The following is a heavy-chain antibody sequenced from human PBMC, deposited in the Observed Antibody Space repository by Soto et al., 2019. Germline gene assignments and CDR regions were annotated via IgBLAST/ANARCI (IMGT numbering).Heavy chain of an antibody. Sequence: NPSETLSLTCTVSGDSVSSVGSYWSWIRQPPGKGLEWIGYFYYSGSTNYIPSLKSRVTISVDTSKNQFSLKLSSVTAADTAVYFCARNIQRNYRGVFYYWGQGTLVTVSS. D-gene: IGHD1-7*01. J-gene: IGHJ4*02. V-gene: IGHV4-61*08. CDR1: GDSVSSVGSY. CDR2: FYYSGST. CDR3: ARNIQRNYRGVFYY.